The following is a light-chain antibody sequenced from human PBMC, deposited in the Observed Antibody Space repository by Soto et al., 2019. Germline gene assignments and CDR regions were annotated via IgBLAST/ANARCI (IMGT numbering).Light chain of an antibody. CDR3: ASYDDSLSGPV. V-gene: IGLV1-47*01. CDR1: RYNIGSNF. Sequence: QSVLTQPPSASGTPGQRVTVSCSGRRYNIGSNFVYWYQQLPGTAPKLLIYSNNQRPSGVPDRFSGSKSDTSASLAISGLRSEDEADYYCASYDDSLSGPVFGGGTQLTVL. J-gene: IGLJ2*01. CDR2: SNN.